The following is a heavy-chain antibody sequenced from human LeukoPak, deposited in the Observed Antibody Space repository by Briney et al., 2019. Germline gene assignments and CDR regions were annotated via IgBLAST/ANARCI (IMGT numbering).Heavy chain of an antibody. Sequence: SETLSLTCTVSGGSISSSSYYWGWIRQPPGKGLEWIGSIYYSGSTYYNPSLKSRGTISVDTSKNQFSLKLSSVTAADTAVYYCASWVPFGRHTKYYFDYWGQGTLVTVSS. CDR2: IYYSGST. CDR3: ASWVPFGRHTKYYFDY. V-gene: IGHV4-39*01. CDR1: GGSISSSSYY. J-gene: IGHJ4*02. D-gene: IGHD3-10*01.